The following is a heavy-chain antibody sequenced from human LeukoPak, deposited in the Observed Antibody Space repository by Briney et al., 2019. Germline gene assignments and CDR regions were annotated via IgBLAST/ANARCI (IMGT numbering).Heavy chain of an antibody. CDR1: GFTFSSYG. Sequence: GRSLRLSCAASGFTFSSYGMHWVRQAPGKGLEWVAVIWYDGSNKYYADSVKGRFTISRDNSKNTLYLQMNSLRAEDTALYYCAKEAKLGDYVDYWGQGTLVTVSS. D-gene: IGHD2-15*01. CDR3: AKEAKLGDYVDY. V-gene: IGHV3-33*06. CDR2: IWYDGSNK. J-gene: IGHJ4*02.